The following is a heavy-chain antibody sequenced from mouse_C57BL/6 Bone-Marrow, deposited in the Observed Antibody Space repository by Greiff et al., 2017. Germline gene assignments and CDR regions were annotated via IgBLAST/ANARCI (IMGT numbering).Heavy chain of an antibody. CDR2: IYPRSGNT. CDR3: AYTTVVGPFDY. V-gene: IGHV1-81*01. D-gene: IGHD1-1*01. Sequence: VQLQQSGAELVRPGASVKLSCKASGYTFTSYGISWVKQRPGQGLEWIGEIYPRSGNTYYNEKFKGKATLTAAKSSNTAYMELRSLTSEDSAVYFCAYTTVVGPFDYWGQGTTLTVSS. J-gene: IGHJ2*01. CDR1: GYTFTSYG.